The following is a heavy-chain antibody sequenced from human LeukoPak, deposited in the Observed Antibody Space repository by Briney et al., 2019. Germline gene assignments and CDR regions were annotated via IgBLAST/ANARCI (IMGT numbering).Heavy chain of an antibody. D-gene: IGHD6-19*01. CDR2: MNPNSGNT. J-gene: IGHJ6*02. CDR3: ARVTTSQWLVLGYYYYYGMDV. CDR1: GYIFTSYD. V-gene: IGHV1-8*01. Sequence: ASVTVSCKASGYIFTSYDINWVRQATGQGLEWMGWMNPNSGNTGYAQEFQGRVTMTRNTSISTAYMELSSLRSEDTAVYYCARVTTSQWLVLGYYYYYGMDVWGQGTTVTVSS.